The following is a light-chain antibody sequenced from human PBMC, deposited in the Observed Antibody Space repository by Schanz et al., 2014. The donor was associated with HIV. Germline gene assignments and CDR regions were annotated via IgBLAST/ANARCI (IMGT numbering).Light chain of an antibody. J-gene: IGLJ2*01. Sequence: QSVLTQPPSVSGAPGQRVSISCTGNTSNIGAGYDVHWYHQVPGTAPRLLIHGDNQRPSGVPDRFSGSKSGTSASLAISGLQSEDEGDYYCAAWDVSLNGPVFGGGTKLTV. V-gene: IGLV1-40*01. CDR1: TSNIGAGYD. CDR3: AAWDVSLNGPV. CDR2: GDN.